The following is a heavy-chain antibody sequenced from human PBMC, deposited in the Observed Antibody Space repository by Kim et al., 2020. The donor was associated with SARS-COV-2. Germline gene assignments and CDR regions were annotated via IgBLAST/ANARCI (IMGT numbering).Heavy chain of an antibody. CDR2: IWYDGSNK. D-gene: IGHD3-10*02. CDR1: GFTFSSYG. CDR3: ATIYVGKGRFDY. Sequence: GGSLRLSCAASGFTFSSYGMHWVRQAPGKGLEWVALIWYDGSNKYYADSVKGRFTISRDNSKNTLYLQMNSLRAEDTAVYYCATIYVGKGRFDYWGQGTLVTVSS. V-gene: IGHV3-33*01. J-gene: IGHJ4*02.